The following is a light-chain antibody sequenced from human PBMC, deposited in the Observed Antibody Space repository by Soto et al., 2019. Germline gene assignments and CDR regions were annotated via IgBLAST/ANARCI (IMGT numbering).Light chain of an antibody. Sequence: DIVMTQSPDSLAVSLGERATINCKSSQSVLYSSNNKNYLTWYQQKPGQPPKLLIYWASTRASGVPDRFSGSGSGTDFTLTISSLQAEDVAVYYCQQYYSTPWTFGQGTKVGIK. CDR1: QSVLYSSNNKNY. CDR2: WAS. J-gene: IGKJ1*01. V-gene: IGKV4-1*01. CDR3: QQYYSTPWT.